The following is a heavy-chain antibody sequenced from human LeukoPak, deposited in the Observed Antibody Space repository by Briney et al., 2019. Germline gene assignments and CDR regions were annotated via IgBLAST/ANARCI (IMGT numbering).Heavy chain of an antibody. Sequence: ASVKVSCKASGYTFTGYYIHWVRQAPGQGLECMGWINPNSGGTNYAQKFQGRVTMTRDTSISTAYMELSRLRSDDTAVYYCAKDPLGYCSSTSCYYFDYWGQGTLVTVS. D-gene: IGHD2-2*01. CDR2: INPNSGGT. J-gene: IGHJ4*02. V-gene: IGHV1-2*02. CDR1: GYTFTGYY. CDR3: AKDPLGYCSSTSCYYFDY.